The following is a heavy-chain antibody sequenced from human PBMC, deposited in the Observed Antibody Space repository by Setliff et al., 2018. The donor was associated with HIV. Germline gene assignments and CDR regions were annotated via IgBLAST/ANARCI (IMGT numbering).Heavy chain of an antibody. CDR2: IYTSGST. D-gene: IGHD3-3*01. J-gene: IGHJ6*02. CDR1: GFSISSYY. CDR3: ARIFGDQGYYYGMDV. Sequence: PSETLSLTCDVSGFSISSYYWSWIRQPAGKGLEWIGRIYTSGSTNYNPSLKSRVTISVDTSKNQFSLKLSSVIAADTAVYYCARIFGDQGYYYGMDVWGQGTTVTVSS. V-gene: IGHV4-4*07.